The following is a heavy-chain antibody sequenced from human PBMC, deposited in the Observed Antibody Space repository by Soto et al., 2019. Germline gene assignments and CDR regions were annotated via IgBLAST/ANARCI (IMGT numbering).Heavy chain of an antibody. CDR1: GYTFTDYA. D-gene: IGHD5-18*01. CDR2: MNAGVGNT. Sequence: HVGLVQSGADVKKPGASVTISCKASGYTFTDYALHWVRQAPGQRLEWMGWMNAGVGNTLYSQKFQGRITITRDTSANTAYLELNSLKSEDTAIYYCARDTGYTFGSLNYWGPGTLVTVSS. CDR3: ARDTGYTFGSLNY. J-gene: IGHJ4*02. V-gene: IGHV1-3*01.